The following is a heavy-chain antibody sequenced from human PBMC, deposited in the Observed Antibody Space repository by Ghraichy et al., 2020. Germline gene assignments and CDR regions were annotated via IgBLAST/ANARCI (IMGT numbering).Heavy chain of an antibody. Sequence: GGSLRLSCAASGFTFSSYGMHWVRQAPGKGLEWVAVISYDGSNKYYADSVKGRFTISRDNSKNTLYLQMNSLRAEDTAVYYCAKPFGKAVPAAISTAAAGTKGSDYWGQGTLVTVSS. CDR2: ISYDGSNK. V-gene: IGHV3-30*18. D-gene: IGHD2-2*01. CDR1: GFTFSSYG. CDR3: AKPFGKAVPAAISTAAAGTKGSDY. J-gene: IGHJ4*02.